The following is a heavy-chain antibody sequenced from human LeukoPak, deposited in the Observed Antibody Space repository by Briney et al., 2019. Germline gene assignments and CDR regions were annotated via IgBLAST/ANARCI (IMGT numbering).Heavy chain of an antibody. Sequence: ASVKVSCKASGYTFTSYYIHWVRQAPGEGLEWMGIINPSGGSTKYAQKFQGRVTMTRDTSTSTLYMELSSLRFEDTAVYYCAREDQSNTRSYFDYWGQGTLVTVSS. V-gene: IGHV1-46*01. D-gene: IGHD1/OR15-1a*01. CDR3: AREDQSNTRSYFDY. J-gene: IGHJ4*02. CDR2: INPSGGST. CDR1: GYTFTSYY.